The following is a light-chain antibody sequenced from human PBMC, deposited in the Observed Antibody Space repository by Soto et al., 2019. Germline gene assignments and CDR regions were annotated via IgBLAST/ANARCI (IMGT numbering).Light chain of an antibody. J-gene: IGLJ2*01. CDR2: DVT. CDR3: ASYGGYYVV. CDR1: SRDVGGYDY. Sequence: QSALTQPPSASGSPGQSVAISCTGTSRDVGGYDYVSWFQQNPGKAPKLMIYDVTKRPSGVPDRFSGSKSGNTASLTVSGLQAEDEAYYYCASYGGYYVVFGGGTKLTVL. V-gene: IGLV2-8*01.